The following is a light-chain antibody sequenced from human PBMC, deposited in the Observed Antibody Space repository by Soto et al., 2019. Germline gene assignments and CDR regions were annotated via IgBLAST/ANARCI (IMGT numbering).Light chain of an antibody. CDR1: SSDVGGSKY. V-gene: IGLV2-14*01. CDR3: TSSTSDSLYV. J-gene: IGLJ1*01. Sequence: QSVLTQPASVSGSPGQSITIPCTGTSSDVGGSKYVSWYQQYPGKVPKLLINKVSNRPSGVSNRFSGSKSGNTASLTISGLLAEDEADYFCTSSTSDSLYVFGTGTKVTVL. CDR2: KVS.